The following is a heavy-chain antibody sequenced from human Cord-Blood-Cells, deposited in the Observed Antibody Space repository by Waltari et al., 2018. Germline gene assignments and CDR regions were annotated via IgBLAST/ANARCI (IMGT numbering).Heavy chain of an antibody. CDR2: IIPIFGTA. CDR1: GGTFSSYA. V-gene: IGHV1-69*01. J-gene: IGHJ3*02. D-gene: IGHD6-6*01. Sequence: QVQLVQSGAEVKKPGSSVKVSCKASGGTFSSYAISWVRQAPGQGLEWMGGIIPIFGTANYAQKCQGRVTITADESTSTAYMERSSLRSEDTAVYYCARSTKQTSIAARDAFDIWGQGTMVTVSS. CDR3: ARSTKQTSIAARDAFDI.